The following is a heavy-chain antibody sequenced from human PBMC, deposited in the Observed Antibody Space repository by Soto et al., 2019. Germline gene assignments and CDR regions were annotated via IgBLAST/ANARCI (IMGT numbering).Heavy chain of an antibody. V-gene: IGHV4-59*12. CDR3: ARVARVAARKYFDY. CDR1: GGSINYSY. CDR2: ISYTGSA. J-gene: IGHJ4*02. D-gene: IGHD6-6*01. Sequence: SETLSLTCTVSGGSINYSYWTWIRQPPGKGLEWIGYISYTGSANYNASLKSRLTISVDTSKNQFSLKLSSVTAADTAVYYCARVARVAARKYFDYWGQGTLVTVSS.